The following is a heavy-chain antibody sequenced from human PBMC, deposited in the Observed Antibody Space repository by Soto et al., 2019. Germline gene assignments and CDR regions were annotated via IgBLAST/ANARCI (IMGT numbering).Heavy chain of an antibody. CDR3: ESEVVLFGVIIPPPMDV. D-gene: IGHD3-3*01. Sequence: GGSLRLSCAASGFTFSGYEMNWVRQAPGKGLEWVSCISGSGSTIYYADSVKGRFTISRDNAKDSLYLQMNSLRAEDTAVYYCESEVVLFGVIIPPPMDVWGQGTTVTVSS. J-gene: IGHJ6*02. V-gene: IGHV3-48*03. CDR2: ISGSGSTI. CDR1: GFTFSGYE.